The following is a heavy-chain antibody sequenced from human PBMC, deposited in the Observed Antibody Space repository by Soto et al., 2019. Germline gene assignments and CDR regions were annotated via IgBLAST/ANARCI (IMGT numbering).Heavy chain of an antibody. CDR2: ISGSGGST. Sequence: GGSLRLSCAASGFTFSSYAMSWVRQAPGKGLEWVSAISGSGGSTYYADSVKGRFTISRDNSKNTLYLQMNSLRAEDTAVYYCAKDLTRGSYRDPYYFDYWGQGTLVTVSS. CDR1: GFTFSSYA. V-gene: IGHV3-23*01. D-gene: IGHD1-26*01. CDR3: AKDLTRGSYRDPYYFDY. J-gene: IGHJ4*02.